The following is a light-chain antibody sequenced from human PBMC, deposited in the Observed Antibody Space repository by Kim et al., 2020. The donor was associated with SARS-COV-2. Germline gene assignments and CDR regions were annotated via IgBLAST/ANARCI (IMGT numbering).Light chain of an antibody. CDR3: QQYVSLPWT. V-gene: IGKV3-20*01. CDR2: GAS. Sequence: SQGERAPLSCRASQSIGSSYLAWYQQKPGQAPRLLISGASNRATGIPDRFSGSVSGTDFTLTISRLEPEDFAVYYCQQYVSLPWTFGQGTKVDIK. CDR1: QSIGSSY. J-gene: IGKJ1*01.